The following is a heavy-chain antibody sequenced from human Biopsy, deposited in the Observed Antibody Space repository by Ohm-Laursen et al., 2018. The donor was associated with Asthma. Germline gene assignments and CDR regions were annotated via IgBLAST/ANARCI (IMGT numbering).Heavy chain of an antibody. D-gene: IGHD1-26*01. V-gene: IGHV1-3*01. CDR3: ARAGALIVGATMGY. Sequence: SVKVSCKASGYTFISYAIHWVRQAPGQRLEWMGWINAGNGNTKYSQKFQGRVTITRDTSISTAYMEVSRLRSDDTAVYYCARAGALIVGATMGYWGQGTLVTVSS. CDR1: GYTFISYA. J-gene: IGHJ4*02. CDR2: INAGNGNT.